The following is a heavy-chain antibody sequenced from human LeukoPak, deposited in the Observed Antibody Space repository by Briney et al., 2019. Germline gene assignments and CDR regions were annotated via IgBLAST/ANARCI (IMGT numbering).Heavy chain of an antibody. CDR3: ARDRGIVVVITLDAFDI. CDR2: ISYDGSNK. J-gene: IGHJ3*02. D-gene: IGHD3-22*01. CDR1: GFTFSSYA. Sequence: PGGSLRLSCAASGFTFSSYAMHWVRQAPGKGLERVAVISYDGSNKYYADSVKGRFTISRDNSKNTLYLQMNSLRAEDTAVYYCARDRGIVVVITLDAFDIWGQGTMVTVSS. V-gene: IGHV3-30-3*01.